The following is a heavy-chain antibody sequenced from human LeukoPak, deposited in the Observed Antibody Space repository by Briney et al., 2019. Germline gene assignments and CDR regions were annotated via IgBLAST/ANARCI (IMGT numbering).Heavy chain of an antibody. D-gene: IGHD2/OR15-2a*01. CDR1: GGTFSSYA. CDR3: AGFYNIVRGAFDP. V-gene: IGHV1-69*13. J-gene: IGHJ5*02. CDR2: IIPIFGTA. Sequence: ASVKVSCKASGGTFSSYAISWVRQAPGQGLEWMGGIIPIFGTANYAQKFQGRVTITADESTSTAYMELSSLRSEDTAVYYCAGFYNIVRGAFDPWGQGTLVTVSS.